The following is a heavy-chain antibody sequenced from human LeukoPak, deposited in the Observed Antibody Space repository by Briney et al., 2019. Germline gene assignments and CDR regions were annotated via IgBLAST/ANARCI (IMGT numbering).Heavy chain of an antibody. CDR1: GGSISSYY. D-gene: IGHD2-2*01. Sequence: PSETLSLTCTVSGGSISSYYWSWIRQPPGKGLEWIGYIYYSGSTNYNPSLKSRVTISVDTSKNQFSLKLSSVTAAGTAVYYWXXXXXXXXXXXXVPYYYGMDVWGQGTTVTVSS. J-gene: IGHJ6*02. CDR2: IYYSGST. CDR3: XXXXXXXXXXXXVPYYYGMDV. V-gene: IGHV4-59*08.